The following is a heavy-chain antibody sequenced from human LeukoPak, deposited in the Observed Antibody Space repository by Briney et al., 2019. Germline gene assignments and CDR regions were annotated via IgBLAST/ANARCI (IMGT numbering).Heavy chain of an antibody. CDR1: SGSIRNNNYF. Sequence: SETLSLICTVSSGSIRNNNYFWGWIRQPPGKGLEWIANIFSGGGTYYNPSLKSRVTISVDTSKNQFSLKLRSATAADTAIYYYARLSMKSKWVDPWGQGTLVTVSS. CDR2: IFSGGGT. CDR3: ARLSMKSKWVDP. V-gene: IGHV4-39*01. J-gene: IGHJ5*02.